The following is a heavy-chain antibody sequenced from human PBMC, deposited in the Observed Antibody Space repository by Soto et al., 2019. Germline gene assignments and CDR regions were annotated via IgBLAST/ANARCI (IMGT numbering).Heavy chain of an antibody. CDR3: ARDGGRHSGGIDY. CDR2: IIPIFGTA. J-gene: IGHJ4*02. D-gene: IGHD1-26*01. V-gene: IGHV1-69*01. Sequence: QVQLVQSGAEVKKPGSSVTVSCKASGGTFSSYYLNWVRQAPGQGLEWMGEIIPIFGTANYAQKFQGRVTITADESTSTAYMELSSLRSEDTAVYYCARDGGRHSGGIDYWGQGTLVTVSS. CDR1: GGTFSSYY.